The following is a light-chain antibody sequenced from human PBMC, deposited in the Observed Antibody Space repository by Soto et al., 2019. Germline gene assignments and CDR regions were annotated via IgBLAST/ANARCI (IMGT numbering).Light chain of an antibody. CDR1: QGISSY. V-gene: IGKV1-9*01. Sequence: DIQLTQSPSFLSASVGDRVIITCRASQGISSYLAWYQQKPGKAPKLLIYAASTLQSGVPSGFSGSGSGTEFTLTISSLQPEDFATYYCQQFNSFPLTFRGGTKVEIK. CDR3: QQFNSFPLT. J-gene: IGKJ4*01. CDR2: AAS.